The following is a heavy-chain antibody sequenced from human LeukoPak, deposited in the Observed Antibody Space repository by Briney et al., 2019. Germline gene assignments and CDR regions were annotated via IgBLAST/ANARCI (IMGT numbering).Heavy chain of an antibody. CDR3: AKWGDYDVLTGYYVSDF. V-gene: IGHV3-23*01. D-gene: IGHD3-9*01. CDR2: ISGRSDNT. CDR1: GFIFSNYA. Sequence: GGSLRLSCAAAGFIFSNYAMYWVRQAPGKGLEWVSAISGRSDNTYYADSVKGRFTLSRDSSKNTLYLQMNSLRADDTAVYYCAKWGDYDVLTGYYVSDFWGQGTLVTVSS. J-gene: IGHJ4*02.